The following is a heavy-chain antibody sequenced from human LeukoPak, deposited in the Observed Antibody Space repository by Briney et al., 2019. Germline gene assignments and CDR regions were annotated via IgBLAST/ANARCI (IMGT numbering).Heavy chain of an antibody. V-gene: IGHV3-7*01. CDR1: GFTFSGYW. Sequence: PGGSLRLSCAASGFTFSGYWMSWVRQAPGKGLEWVANIKQDGSEKYYVDSVKGRFTISRDNAKNSLYLQMNSLRAEDTAVYYCAIEGLSSSASYYYYYMDVWGKGTTVTVSS. J-gene: IGHJ6*03. CDR3: AIEGLSSSASYYYYYMDV. D-gene: IGHD6-6*01. CDR2: IKQDGSEK.